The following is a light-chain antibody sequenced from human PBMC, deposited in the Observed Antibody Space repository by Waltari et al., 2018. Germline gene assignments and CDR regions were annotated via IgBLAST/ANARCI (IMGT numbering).Light chain of an antibody. Sequence: QSALTQPPSVSGSPGQSVTISCTGTSRDVGGFNRFPWYQQSPGTAPKLVIFEVSKRPSGVPDRFSGSKSGNTASLTIFGLQAEDEADYYCTSYTGYSTYVFGTGTKVTVL. V-gene: IGLV2-18*02. J-gene: IGLJ1*01. CDR2: EVS. CDR1: SRDVGGFNR. CDR3: TSYTGYSTYV.